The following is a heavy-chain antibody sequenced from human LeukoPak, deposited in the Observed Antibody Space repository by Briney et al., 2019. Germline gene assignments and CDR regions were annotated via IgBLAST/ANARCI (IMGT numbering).Heavy chain of an antibody. CDR2: IYYSGST. J-gene: IGHJ4*02. Sequence: SETLSLTCTVSGGSISSSSYYWGWIRQPPGKGLEWMGSIYYSGSTYYNPSLKSRVTISVDTSKNQFSLKLSSVTAADTAVYYCARANVLLWFGELWEGVYYFDYWGQGTLVTVSS. V-gene: IGHV4-39*07. CDR3: ARANVLLWFGELWEGVYYFDY. CDR1: GGSISSSSYY. D-gene: IGHD3-10*01.